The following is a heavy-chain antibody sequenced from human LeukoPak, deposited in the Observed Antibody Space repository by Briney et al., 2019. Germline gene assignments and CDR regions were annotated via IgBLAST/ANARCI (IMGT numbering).Heavy chain of an antibody. CDR1: AYIFTNYW. CDR2: IYPRNSHT. Sequence: GASLKISSNGSAYIFTNYWIGRVRRMPGKDLVWMTVIYPRNSHTRYSPSVQGQITVSADKSISTVSLQLSSLTASDTAVYYCARRERVGQIAYTVEFWGPRDLVTVSS. V-gene: IGHV5-51*01. J-gene: IGHJ4*02. CDR3: ARRERVGQIAYTVEF. D-gene: IGHD1-26*01.